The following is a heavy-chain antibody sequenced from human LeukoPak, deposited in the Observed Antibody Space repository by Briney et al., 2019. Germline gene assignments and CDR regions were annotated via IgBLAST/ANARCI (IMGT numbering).Heavy chain of an antibody. D-gene: IGHD3-22*01. J-gene: IGHJ3*02. CDR3: ARMIVVVSDAFDI. Sequence: GGSLRLSCAASGFTFSSYEMNWVRQAPGKGLEWVSSISSSSSCIYYADSVKGRFTISRDNAKNSLYLQMNSLRAEDTAVYYCARMIVVVSDAFDIWGQGTMVTVSS. V-gene: IGHV3-21*01. CDR1: GFTFSSYE. CDR2: ISSSSSCI.